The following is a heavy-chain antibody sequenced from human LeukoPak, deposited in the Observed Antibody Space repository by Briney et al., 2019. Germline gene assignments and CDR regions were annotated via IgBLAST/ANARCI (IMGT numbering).Heavy chain of an antibody. V-gene: IGHV3-11*04. D-gene: IGHD2-2*01. CDR2: INVNGGAM. CDR3: ARAGTYQLPHPPPEIYFDY. Sequence: PGGSLRLSCAASGFSFKDYYFSWIRQAPGKGLEWVSFINVNGGAMYYADFVKGRFTISRDNAKGSLYLEMNSLRAEDTAVYYCARAGTYQLPHPPPEIYFDYWGQGTLVTVSS. CDR1: GFSFKDYY. J-gene: IGHJ4*02.